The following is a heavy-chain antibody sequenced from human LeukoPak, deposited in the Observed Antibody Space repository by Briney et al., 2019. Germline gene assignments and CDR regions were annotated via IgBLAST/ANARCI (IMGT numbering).Heavy chain of an antibody. CDR3: ARDYLIMDAFDI. Sequence: ASVKVSCKASGYTFTSYYMHWVRQAPGQGLEWMGIINPSGGSTSYAQKFQGRVTMTRDTSISTAYMELSRLRSDDTAVYYCARDYLIMDAFDIWGQGTMVTVSS. CDR2: INPSGGST. J-gene: IGHJ3*02. D-gene: IGHD2-8*01. V-gene: IGHV1-46*01. CDR1: GYTFTSYY.